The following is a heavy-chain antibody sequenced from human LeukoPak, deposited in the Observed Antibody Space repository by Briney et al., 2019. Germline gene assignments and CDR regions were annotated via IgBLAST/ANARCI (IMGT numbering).Heavy chain of an antibody. Sequence: TGGSLRLSCTASGFSFYRFWMTWVRQAPGKGLEWVANIKEDGSQKKYVDSVKGRFTISRDNAKNSLYLQMNSLRDEDTAVYYCARPRLIGEVLDYWGQGTLVTVSS. CDR3: ARPRLIGEVLDY. D-gene: IGHD3-10*01. V-gene: IGHV3-7*01. CDR2: IKEDGSQK. J-gene: IGHJ4*01. CDR1: GFSFYRFW.